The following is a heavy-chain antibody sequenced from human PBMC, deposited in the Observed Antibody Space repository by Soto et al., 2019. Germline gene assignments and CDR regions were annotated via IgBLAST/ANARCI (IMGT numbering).Heavy chain of an antibody. CDR1: GGSISSGGYY. Sequence: SETLSLTCTVSGGSISSGGYYWSWIRQHPGKGLEWIGHSYHSGSTYYNPSLKSRVTISVDTSKNQFSLKLSSVTAADTAVYYCARVEGIYNWIDPWGQGTLVTFSS. CDR2: SYHSGST. CDR3: ARVEGIYNWIDP. J-gene: IGHJ5*02. V-gene: IGHV4-31*03.